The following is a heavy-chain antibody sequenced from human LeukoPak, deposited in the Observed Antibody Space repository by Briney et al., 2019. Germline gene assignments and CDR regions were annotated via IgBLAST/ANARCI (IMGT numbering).Heavy chain of an antibody. Sequence: PSETLSLTCAVYGGSFSGYYWSWIRQPPGKGLEWIGEINHSGSTNYNPSLKSRVTISVDTSKNQFSLKLSSVTAADTAVYYCARSIMDTAMVADFDYWGQGTLVTVSS. CDR3: ARSIMDTAMVADFDY. CDR2: INHSGST. D-gene: IGHD5-18*01. CDR1: GGSFSGYY. J-gene: IGHJ4*02. V-gene: IGHV4-34*01.